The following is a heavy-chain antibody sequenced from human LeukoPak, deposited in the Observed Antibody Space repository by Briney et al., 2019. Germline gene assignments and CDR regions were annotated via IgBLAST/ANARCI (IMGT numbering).Heavy chain of an antibody. J-gene: IGHJ4*02. CDR2: IWYDGSNK. CDR1: GFTFSSYG. D-gene: IGHD2-21*02. V-gene: IGHV3-33*06. Sequence: GGSLRLSCAASGFTFSSYGMHWVRQAPGKGLEWVAVIWYDGSNKYYADSVKGRFTISRDNSKNTLYLQMNSLRAEDTAVYYCAKDLGYCGGDCCSFIDYWGQGTLVTVSS. CDR3: AKDLGYCGGDCCSFIDY.